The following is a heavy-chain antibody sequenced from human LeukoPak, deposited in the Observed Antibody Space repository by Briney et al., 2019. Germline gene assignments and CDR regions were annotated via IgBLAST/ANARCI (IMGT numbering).Heavy chain of an antibody. D-gene: IGHD3-22*01. CDR2: IWYDGSNK. J-gene: IGHJ4*02. V-gene: IGHV3-33*01. Sequence: GGSLRLSCAASGFTFSSYGMHWVRQAPGKGLEWVAVIWYDGSNKYYADSVKGRFTISRDNSKNTLHLQMNSLRAEDTAVYYCAISQGSYYDTSGYLGGDYWGQGTLVTVSS. CDR1: GFTFSSYG. CDR3: AISQGSYYDTSGYLGGDY.